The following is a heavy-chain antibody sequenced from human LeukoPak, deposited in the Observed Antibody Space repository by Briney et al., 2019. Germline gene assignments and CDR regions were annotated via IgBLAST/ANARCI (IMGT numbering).Heavy chain of an antibody. Sequence: GRSLRLSCAASGFTFDDYAMHWVRQAPGKGLEWVSGISWNSGSIGYADSVKGRLTISRDNAKNSLYLQMNSLRAEDTALYYCAGGNPLGYWGQGTLVTVSS. CDR1: GFTFDDYA. CDR3: AGGNPLGY. J-gene: IGHJ4*02. D-gene: IGHD3-16*01. CDR2: ISWNSGSI. V-gene: IGHV3-9*01.